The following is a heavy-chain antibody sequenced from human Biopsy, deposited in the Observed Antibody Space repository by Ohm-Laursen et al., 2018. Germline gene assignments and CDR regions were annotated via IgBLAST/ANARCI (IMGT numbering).Heavy chain of an antibody. J-gene: IGHJ5*02. CDR2: IIPIFNTP. CDR1: GDRFSNYP. Sequence: SVKVSCKVSGDRFSNYPISWVRQAPGQGLEWMGGIIPIFNTPKYAQRFQGRVTMTADESTTTAYMEVIRLTWEDTAVYYCARERGPHAGSSDRWGQGTLVTVSS. CDR3: ARERGPHAGSSDR. V-gene: IGHV1-69*13. D-gene: IGHD6-6*01.